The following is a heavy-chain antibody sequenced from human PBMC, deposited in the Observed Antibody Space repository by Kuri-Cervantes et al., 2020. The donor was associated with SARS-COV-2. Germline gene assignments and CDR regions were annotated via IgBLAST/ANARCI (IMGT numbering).Heavy chain of an antibody. D-gene: IGHD2-2*01. Sequence: LSLTCAASGFTFSSYAMHWVRQAPGKGLEWVAVISYDGSNKYYADSVKSRFTISRDNSKKTLYLQMNSLRAEDTAVYYCATIAIVVVFNNWFDPWGQGTLVTVSS. CDR2: ISYDGSNK. CDR3: ATIAIVVVFNNWFDP. CDR1: GFTFSSYA. V-gene: IGHV3-30-3*01. J-gene: IGHJ5*02.